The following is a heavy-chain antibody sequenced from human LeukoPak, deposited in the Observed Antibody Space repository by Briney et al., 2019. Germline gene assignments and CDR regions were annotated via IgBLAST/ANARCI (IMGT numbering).Heavy chain of an antibody. CDR1: GFTFSSHA. CDR3: ARGGSGSYYYYFYYMDV. CDR2: VSYDGSNK. Sequence: GRSLRLSCAASGFTFSSHAMHWVRQAPDKGLEWVAIVSYDGSNKYYADSVKGRFTISRDNSKNTLFLQMNSLRAEDTAVYYCARGGSGSYYYYFYYMDVWGQGTTVTVSS. D-gene: IGHD3-10*01. V-gene: IGHV3-30*01. J-gene: IGHJ6*03.